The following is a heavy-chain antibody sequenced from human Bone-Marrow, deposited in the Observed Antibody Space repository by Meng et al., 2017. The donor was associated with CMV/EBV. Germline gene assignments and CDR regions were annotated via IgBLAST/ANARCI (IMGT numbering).Heavy chain of an antibody. D-gene: IGHD3-3*01. Sequence: GRSLRLSCVRSGSTFSTYAMSWVRQAPGKGLEWVAAVSVGDGTTYYADSVKGRFTISRDNSKNTVYLQMKSLRAEDTAIYYCAKSWSGWPYDAFEVWGQGTMVTVSS. CDR3: AKSWSGWPYDAFEV. CDR2: VSVGDGTT. V-gene: IGHV3-23*01. CDR1: GSTFSTYA. J-gene: IGHJ3*01.